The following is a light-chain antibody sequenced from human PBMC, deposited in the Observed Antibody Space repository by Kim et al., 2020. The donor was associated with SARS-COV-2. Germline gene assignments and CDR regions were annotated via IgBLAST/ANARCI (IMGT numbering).Light chain of an antibody. CDR3: QQYDTSPSCT. Sequence: EIVLTQSPGTLSLSPGERATLSCRASQSVSDNYLAWYQQKPGQAPRLLIYGASSRATCIPDRFSGSGSGTDFTLTISRLEPEDFAVYYCQQYDTSPSCTFGQGTELEI. CDR1: QSVSDNY. J-gene: IGKJ2*02. CDR2: GAS. V-gene: IGKV3-20*01.